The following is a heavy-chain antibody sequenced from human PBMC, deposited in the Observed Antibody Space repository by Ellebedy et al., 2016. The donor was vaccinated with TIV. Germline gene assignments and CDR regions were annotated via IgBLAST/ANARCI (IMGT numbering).Heavy chain of an antibody. CDR3: ARAGYHITIFGVVQKTRSGYYYGMDV. D-gene: IGHD3-3*01. V-gene: IGHV3-33*01. J-gene: IGHJ6*02. CDR2: IWYDGSNK. Sequence: GGSLRLSXAASGFTFSSYGMHWVRQAPGKGLEWVAVIWYDGSNKYYADSVKGRFTISRDNSKNTLYLQMNSLRAEDTAVYYCARAGYHITIFGVVQKTRSGYYYGMDVWGQGTTVTISS. CDR1: GFTFSSYG.